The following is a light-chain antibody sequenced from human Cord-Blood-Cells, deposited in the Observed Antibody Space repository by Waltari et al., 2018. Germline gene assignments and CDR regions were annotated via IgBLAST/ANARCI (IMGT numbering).Light chain of an antibody. Sequence: QSALTQPASVSGSPGQSITISCTATSSDVGGYNYVSWYQQHPGKAPKLMIYDVSKRPSGVSNRFSGSKSGNTASLTISGLQAEDEADYYCCSYAGSYTVFGGGTKLTVL. CDR2: DVS. V-gene: IGLV2-14*01. J-gene: IGLJ2*01. CDR1: SSDVGGYNY. CDR3: CSYAGSYTV.